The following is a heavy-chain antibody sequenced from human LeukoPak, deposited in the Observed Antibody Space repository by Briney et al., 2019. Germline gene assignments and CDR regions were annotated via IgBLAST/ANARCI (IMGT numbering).Heavy chain of an antibody. Sequence: GGSLRLSCAASGFTFSSYAMSWVRQAPGKGLEWVSGISGGGGSTYYADSVKGRFTISRDNSKNTLYLQMNSLRAEDTAVYYCTQAQRYFDRLLPPGYWGQGTLVTVSS. CDR2: ISGGGGST. CDR1: GFTFSSYA. V-gene: IGHV3-23*01. J-gene: IGHJ4*02. CDR3: TQAQRYFDRLLPPGY. D-gene: IGHD3-9*01.